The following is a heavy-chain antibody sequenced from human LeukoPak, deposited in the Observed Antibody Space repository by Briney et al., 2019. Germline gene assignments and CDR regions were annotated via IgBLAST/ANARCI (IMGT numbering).Heavy chain of an antibody. CDR1: GDSTINYY. J-gene: IGHJ4*02. CDR3: ARSNHYYDSSGYPVDY. Sequence: SETLSLTCTVSGDSTINYYWSWIRQPPGKGLEWIGYIYYSGSTNYNPSLKSRVTISVDTSKNQFSLKLSSVTAADTAVYYCARSNHYYDSSGYPVDYWGQGTLVTVSS. D-gene: IGHD3-22*01. CDR2: IYYSGST. V-gene: IGHV4-59*01.